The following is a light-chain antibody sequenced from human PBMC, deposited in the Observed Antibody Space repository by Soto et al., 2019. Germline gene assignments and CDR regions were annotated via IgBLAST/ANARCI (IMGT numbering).Light chain of an antibody. J-gene: IGLJ3*02. Sequence: QSVLTQPPSASGTPGQRVTISCSGSNSNIGTNSMNWYQQLPGTAPKLLIHSNNQRPSGVPDRFSGSKSGTSASLAISGLQSEDEADYYCAAWDGSLNGWVFGGGNKLTVL. CDR2: SNN. V-gene: IGLV1-44*01. CDR3: AAWDGSLNGWV. CDR1: NSNIGTNS.